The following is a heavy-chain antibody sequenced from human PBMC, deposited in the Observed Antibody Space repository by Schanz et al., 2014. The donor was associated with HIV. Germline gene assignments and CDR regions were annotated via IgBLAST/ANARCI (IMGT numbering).Heavy chain of an antibody. V-gene: IGHV3-33*01. Sequence: QEQLVESGGGVVQPGRSLRLSCEASGFTFSSYDIHWVRQTPGKGLEWVAFIRSDGTKKYYADSVKGRFTISRDTSKNTLYLQMNSLRAEDTAVYYCARENMQKHYYDSSGYYYPYYYYGMDVWGQGTTVTVSS. CDR1: GFTFSSYD. D-gene: IGHD3-22*01. J-gene: IGHJ6*02. CDR2: IRSDGTKK. CDR3: ARENMQKHYYDSSGYYYPYYYYGMDV.